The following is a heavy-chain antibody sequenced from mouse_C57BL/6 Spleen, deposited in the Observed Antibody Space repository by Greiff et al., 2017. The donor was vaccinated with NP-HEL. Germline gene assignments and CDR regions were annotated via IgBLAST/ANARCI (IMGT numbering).Heavy chain of an antibody. Sequence: EVQLVESEGGLVQPGSSMKLSCTASGFTFSDYYMAWVRQVPEKGLEWVANINYDGSSTYYLDSLKSRFIISRDNAKNILYLQMSSLKSEDTATYYCASARGVYDYDFDYWGQGTTLTVSS. D-gene: IGHD2-4*01. J-gene: IGHJ2*01. CDR3: ASARGVYDYDFDY. CDR1: GFTFSDYY. V-gene: IGHV5-16*01. CDR2: INYDGSST.